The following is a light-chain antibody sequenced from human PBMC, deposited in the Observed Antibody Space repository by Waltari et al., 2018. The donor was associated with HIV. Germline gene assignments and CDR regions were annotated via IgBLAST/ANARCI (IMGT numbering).Light chain of an antibody. CDR2: GAS. V-gene: IGKV3-20*01. CDR3: LQYGSSPGT. Sequence: EIVLTQSPGTLSLSPGERATLSCRASQSVYSPYLAWYQQRPGQAPRLLFFGASSRATGIPDRFSGSGSGTDFTLTISRLEPEDFAVYYCLQYGSSPGTFGQGTKVEIK. CDR1: QSVYSPY. J-gene: IGKJ1*01.